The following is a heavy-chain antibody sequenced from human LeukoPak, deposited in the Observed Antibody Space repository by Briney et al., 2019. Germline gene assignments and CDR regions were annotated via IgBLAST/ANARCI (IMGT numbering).Heavy chain of an antibody. CDR1: GGSFSGYY. V-gene: IGHV4-34*01. D-gene: IGHD2-21*02. CDR2: INHSGST. J-gene: IGHJ5*02. CDR3: ARDRHIVVVTAARWFDP. Sequence: PSETLSLTCAVYGGSFSGYYWSWIRQPPGKGLEWIGEINHSGSTNYNPSLKSRVTISVDTSKNQFSLKLSSVTAADTVVYYCARDRHIVVVTAARWFDPWGQGTLVTVSS.